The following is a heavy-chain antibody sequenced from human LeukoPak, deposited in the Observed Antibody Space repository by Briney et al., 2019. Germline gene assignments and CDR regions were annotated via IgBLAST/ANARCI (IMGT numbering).Heavy chain of an antibody. J-gene: IGHJ5*02. CDR3: ARGRGLTIFGVISWFDP. CDR2: IKQDGSEK. D-gene: IGHD3-3*01. Sequence: GGSLRLSCAASGFTFSSYWMSWVRQAPGQGLEWVANIKQDGSEKYYVDSVKGRFTISRDNAKNSLYLLMNSLRAEDTAVYYCARGRGLTIFGVISWFDPWGQGTLVTVSS. V-gene: IGHV3-7*01. CDR1: GFTFSSYW.